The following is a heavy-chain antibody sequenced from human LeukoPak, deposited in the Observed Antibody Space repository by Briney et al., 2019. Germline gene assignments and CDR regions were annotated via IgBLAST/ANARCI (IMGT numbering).Heavy chain of an antibody. D-gene: IGHD1-26*01. CDR3: ARAGGGTYYYDAFDI. CDR1: GGSTSTYY. CDR2: IYYSGST. Sequence: SETLSLSCTVSGGSTSTYYWSWIRQPPGKGLEWIGYIYYSGSTNYNPSLKSRVTISVDTSKNQFSLKLSSVTAADTAVYYCARAGGGTYYYDAFDIWGQGAMVTVSS. J-gene: IGHJ3*02. V-gene: IGHV4-59*01.